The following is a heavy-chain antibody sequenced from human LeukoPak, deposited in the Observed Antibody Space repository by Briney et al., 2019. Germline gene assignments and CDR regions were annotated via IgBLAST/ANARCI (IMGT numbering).Heavy chain of an antibody. V-gene: IGHV3-30*02. CDR1: GFTFSNYG. CDR3: AKSRRVGVTFDY. J-gene: IGHJ4*02. CDR2: IRYDGNIK. Sequence: PGGSLRLSCSASGFTFSNYGMHWVRQAPGKGLEWVAFIRYDGNIKYYADSVKGRFTISRDNSKNTLYLLLNSLRSEDTAVYYCAKSRRVGVTFDYWGRGTLVTVA. D-gene: IGHD1-26*01.